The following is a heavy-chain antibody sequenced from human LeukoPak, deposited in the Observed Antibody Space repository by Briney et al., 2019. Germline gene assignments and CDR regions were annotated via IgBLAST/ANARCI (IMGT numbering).Heavy chain of an antibody. CDR2: INEVGSEK. D-gene: IGHD3-22*01. Sequence: GGSLRLSCATSGFAFSTYWMSWVRQAPGKGLEWVANINEVGSEKYYVDSVKGRFTISRDNAKNSLYLLMNTLRAEDTAVYYCTGNYSSAYFDSFYWGQGTLVTVSS. V-gene: IGHV3-7*01. J-gene: IGHJ4*02. CDR3: TGNYSSAYFDSFY. CDR1: GFAFSTYW.